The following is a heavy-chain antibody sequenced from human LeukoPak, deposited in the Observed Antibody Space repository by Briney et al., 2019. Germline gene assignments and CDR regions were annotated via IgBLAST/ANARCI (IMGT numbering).Heavy chain of an antibody. Sequence: GGSLRLSCAASGFTFSSYGMHWVRQAPGKGLEWVSYISGSGDIIYYSDSVKGRFAVSRDNAKNSVYLQMNSLRAADTAVYFCTRETYYYTSGNWDQGTLVTVSS. CDR1: GFTFSSYG. CDR3: TRETYYYTSGN. J-gene: IGHJ4*02. CDR2: ISGSGDII. D-gene: IGHD3-10*01. V-gene: IGHV3-48*04.